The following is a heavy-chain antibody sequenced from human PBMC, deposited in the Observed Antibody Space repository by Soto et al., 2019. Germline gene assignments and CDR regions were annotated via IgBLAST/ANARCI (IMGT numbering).Heavy chain of an antibody. CDR3: ARDRGYLDSWGIAARPYAFDI. J-gene: IGHJ3*02. CDR1: GYTFTSYY. D-gene: IGHD6-6*01. Sequence: ASVKVSCKASGYTFTSYYMHWVRQAPGQGLEWMGIINPSGGSTSYAQKFQGRVTMTRDTSTSTVYMELSSLRSEDTAVYYCARDRGYLDSWGIAARPYAFDIWGQGTMVTVSS. CDR2: INPSGGST. V-gene: IGHV1-46*01.